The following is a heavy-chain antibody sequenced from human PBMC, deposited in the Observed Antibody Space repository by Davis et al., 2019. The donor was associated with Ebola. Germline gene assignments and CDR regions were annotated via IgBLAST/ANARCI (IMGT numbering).Heavy chain of an antibody. Sequence: AASVKVSCKASGYTFTSYGISWVRQAPGQGLEWMGWISAYNGNTNYAQKLQGRVTMTTDTSTSTAYMELRSLRSDDTAVYYCARVPGGVNCSSTSCYWYYYYGMDVWGQGTTVTVSS. CDR2: ISAYNGNT. D-gene: IGHD2-2*01. CDR3: ARVPGGVNCSSTSCYWYYYYGMDV. V-gene: IGHV1-18*01. CDR1: GYTFTSYG. J-gene: IGHJ6*02.